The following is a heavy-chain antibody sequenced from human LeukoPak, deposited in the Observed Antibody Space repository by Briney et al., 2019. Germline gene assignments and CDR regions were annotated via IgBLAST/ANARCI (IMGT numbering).Heavy chain of an antibody. CDR2: IRRKAHGGTT. CDR3: ARVTYYYDNSGYFHFDY. CDR1: GFTFGDYA. J-gene: IGHJ4*02. V-gene: IGHV3-49*04. Sequence: GGSLRLSCTASGFTFGDYAMSWVRQAPGKGLEWVSFIRRKAHGGTTEYAASVKGRFSSSRDDSKSIAYLQMNSLKTEDTAVYFCARVTYYYDNSGYFHFDYWGQGTLVTVSS. D-gene: IGHD3-22*01.